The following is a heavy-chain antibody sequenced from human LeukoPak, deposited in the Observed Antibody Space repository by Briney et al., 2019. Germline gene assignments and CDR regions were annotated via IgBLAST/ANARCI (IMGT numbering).Heavy chain of an antibody. CDR2: IYFSGST. D-gene: IGHD2-15*01. J-gene: IGHJ6*03. CDR1: GGSISSYY. Sequence: SETLSLTCTVSGGSISSYYWSRIRQPPGKGLEWIGYIYFSGSTNYSPSLKSRVTISVDTSKNQFSLKLSSVTAADTAVYYCARGPRGYCRGGSCYFYYYYMDVWGQGTTVTVSS. CDR3: ARGPRGYCRGGSCYFYYYYMDV. V-gene: IGHV4-59*01.